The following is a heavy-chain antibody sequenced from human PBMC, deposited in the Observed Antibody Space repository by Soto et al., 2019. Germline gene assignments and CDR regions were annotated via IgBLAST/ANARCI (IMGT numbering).Heavy chain of an antibody. J-gene: IGHJ4*02. CDR2: ISGSSNTI. CDR1: GFTFSGYS. Sequence: EVQLVESGGGLVEPGGSLRLSCAASGFTFSGYSMNWVRQAPGTGLEWVSYISGSSNTIYYGDSVQCRFTISRDNAKNSLYLQMNSLRDEDTAVYYCARDSGIKAADDYWGQGTLVTVAS. D-gene: IGHD6-13*01. CDR3: ARDSGIKAADDY. V-gene: IGHV3-48*02.